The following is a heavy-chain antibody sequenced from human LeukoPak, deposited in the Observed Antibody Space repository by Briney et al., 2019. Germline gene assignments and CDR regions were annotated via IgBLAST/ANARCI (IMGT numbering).Heavy chain of an antibody. V-gene: IGHV5-51*01. CDR3: ARQDDVDTQLDS. Sequence: GESLQISCQGSGFRFTNSWIGWVRQMPGKGLEWMGIIYPGDSDTRYSPSFQGQVTISADKSISTAYLQWSSLEASDTAMYYCARQDDVDTQLDSWGQGTLVTVSS. D-gene: IGHD5-18*01. J-gene: IGHJ4*02. CDR1: GFRFTNSW. CDR2: IYPGDSDT.